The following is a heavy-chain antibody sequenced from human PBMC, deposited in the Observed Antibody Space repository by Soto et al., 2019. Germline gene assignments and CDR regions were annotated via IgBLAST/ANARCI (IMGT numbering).Heavy chain of an antibody. CDR2: VSTHDDRT. CDR3: ARELNTESSAYYSFAF. V-gene: IGHV1-18*01. D-gene: IGHD3-22*01. CDR1: GYTFTAYG. J-gene: IGHJ4*02. Sequence: QVQMVQSGPEVKMPGASVKVSCKTSGYTFTAYGLAWLRQAPGQRPEWMGWVSTHDDRTNYARKFQGRVTMTTDRSTTTTSMELRSLGTDDTAGYYCARELNTESSAYYSFAFWGQGTLVTVSS.